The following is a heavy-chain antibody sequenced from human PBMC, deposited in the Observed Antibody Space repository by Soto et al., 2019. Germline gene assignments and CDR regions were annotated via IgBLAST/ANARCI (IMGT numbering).Heavy chain of an antibody. D-gene: IGHD4-4*01. CDR1: GGSISSGGYY. CDR2: IYHSGSA. J-gene: IGHJ6*02. Sequence: SETLSLTCTVSGGSISSGGYYWSWVRQPPGKGLEWIGEIYHSGSANYNPSLKSRVTISVDKSKNQFSLKVTSVTAADTAVYYCARKDYTPPYSMDVWGQGTTVTVSS. CDR3: ARKDYTPPYSMDV. V-gene: IGHV4-39*07.